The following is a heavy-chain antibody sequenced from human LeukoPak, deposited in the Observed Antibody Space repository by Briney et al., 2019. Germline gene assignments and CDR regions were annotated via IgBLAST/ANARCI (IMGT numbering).Heavy chain of an antibody. J-gene: IGHJ4*02. V-gene: IGHV3-33*01. CDR3: ARVVVGALGGDY. Sequence: PGGSLRLSCAASGFTFSSYGMHWVRQAPGKGLEWVAVIWYDGINKYYADSVKGRFTISRDNSKNTLYLQMNSLKAQDTAVYYCARVVVGALGGDYWGQGTLVTVSS. CDR2: IWYDGINK. CDR1: GFTFSSYG. D-gene: IGHD1-26*01.